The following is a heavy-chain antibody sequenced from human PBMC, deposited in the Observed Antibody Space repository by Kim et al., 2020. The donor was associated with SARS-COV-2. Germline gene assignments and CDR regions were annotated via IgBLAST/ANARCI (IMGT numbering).Heavy chain of an antibody. V-gene: IGHV3-30*18. CDR1: GFTFSSYG. D-gene: IGHD6-19*01. CDR3: AKEGSGWTKYFQH. CDR2: ISYDGSNK. Sequence: GGSLRLSCAASGFTFSSYGMHWVRQAPGKGLEWVAVISYDGSNKYYADSVKGRFTISRYNSKNTLYLQMNSLRAEDTAVYYCAKEGSGWTKYFQHWGQGT. J-gene: IGHJ1*01.